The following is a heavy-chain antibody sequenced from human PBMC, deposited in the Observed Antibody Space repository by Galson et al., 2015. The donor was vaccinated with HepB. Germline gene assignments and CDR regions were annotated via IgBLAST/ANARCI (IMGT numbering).Heavy chain of an antibody. CDR1: GFTFSSYA. J-gene: IGHJ4*02. D-gene: IGHD2-2*01. CDR2: ISGSSGST. V-gene: IGHV3-23*01. Sequence: SLRLSCAASGFTFSSYAMSWVRQAPGKGLEWVSAISGSSGSTSYADSVKGRFTISRDKSNNTLYLQMNSLRPEDTAVYYCAKEVVPAAMGGCDYWGQGTLVTVSS. CDR3: AKEVVPAAMGGCDY.